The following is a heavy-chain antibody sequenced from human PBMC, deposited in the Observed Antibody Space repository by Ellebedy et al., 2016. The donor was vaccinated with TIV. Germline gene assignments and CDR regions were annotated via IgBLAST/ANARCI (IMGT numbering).Heavy chain of an antibody. Sequence: MPSETLSLTCTVSSDSFNSYYWSWIRQPPGKGLEYIGYIYYSGSTDYNPSLKSRVTISMDTSKNQSSLKLSSVTAADTAVYYCARDSRDYGMDVWGQGTTVTVSS. CDR3: ARDSRDYGMDV. CDR2: IYYSGST. J-gene: IGHJ6*02. V-gene: IGHV4-59*01. CDR1: SDSFNSYY.